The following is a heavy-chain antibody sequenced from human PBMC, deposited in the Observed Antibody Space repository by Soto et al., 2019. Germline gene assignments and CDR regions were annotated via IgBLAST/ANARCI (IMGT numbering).Heavy chain of an antibody. CDR3: ARIVVVPAHYYYGMDV. J-gene: IGHJ6*02. Sequence: SETLSLTCSVLGGSISSSSDYWGWIRQPPGKGLEWIGSIYYSGSTYYNPSLKSRVTISVDTSKNQFSLKLSSVTAADTAVYYCARIVVVPAHYYYGMDVWGQGTTVTVSS. V-gene: IGHV4-39*01. CDR2: IYYSGST. CDR1: GGSISSSSDY. D-gene: IGHD2-2*01.